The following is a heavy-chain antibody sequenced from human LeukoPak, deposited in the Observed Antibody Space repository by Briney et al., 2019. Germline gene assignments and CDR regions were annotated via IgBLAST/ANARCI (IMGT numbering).Heavy chain of an antibody. CDR1: GGSISSSSYY. J-gene: IGHJ4*02. CDR3: ARGDYYYGSGRLAYFDY. CDR2: IYYSGTT. Sequence: PSETLSLICTVSGGSISSSSYYWGWIRQPPGKGREWSGSIYYSGTTYYNPSLKSRVTISVDTSKNQFSLKLSSVTAAATAVYYCARGDYYYGSGRLAYFDYWGQGTLVTVSS. D-gene: IGHD3-10*01. V-gene: IGHV4-39*01.